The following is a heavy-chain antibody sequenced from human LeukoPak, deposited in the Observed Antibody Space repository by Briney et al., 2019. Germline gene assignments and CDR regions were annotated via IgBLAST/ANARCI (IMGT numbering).Heavy chain of an antibody. V-gene: IGHV1-18*01. CDR2: ISAYNGNT. Sequence: ASVKVSCKASGGTFSSYGISWVRQAPGQGLEWMGWISAYNGNTNYAQKLQGRVTMTTDTSTSTAYMELRSLRSDDAAVYYCARVGRESSGRNSYYFDYWGQGTLVTVSS. J-gene: IGHJ4*02. CDR1: GGTFSSYG. CDR3: ARVGRESSGRNSYYFDY. D-gene: IGHD3-22*01.